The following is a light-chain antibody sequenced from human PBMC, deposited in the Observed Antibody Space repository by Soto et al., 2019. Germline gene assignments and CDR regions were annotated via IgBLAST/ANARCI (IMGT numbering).Light chain of an antibody. Sequence: EIVLTQSPGSLSLSPWERATLSCRARQSVSSTFFAWYQQRPGQAPRLLMYGASSRATGIPERFSGSGSGTDFSLTISRLEPEEFAVYYCQQFDSSVTFGQGTKVEIK. V-gene: IGKV3-20*01. J-gene: IGKJ1*01. CDR3: QQFDSSVT. CDR1: QSVSSTF. CDR2: GAS.